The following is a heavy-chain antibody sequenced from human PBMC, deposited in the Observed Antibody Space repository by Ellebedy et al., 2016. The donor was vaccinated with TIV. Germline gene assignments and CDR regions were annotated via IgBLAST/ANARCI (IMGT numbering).Heavy chain of an antibody. CDR3: ARARSTVPPDY. V-gene: IGHV3-11*06. CDR1: GFTFSDYY. CDR2: ISSSSIYT. J-gene: IGHJ4*02. Sequence: GGSLRLSCTASGFTFSDYYMSWVRQAPGKGLELVSYISSSSIYTNYADSVKGRFTISRDNARNSLYLQMKTLRAEDSAVYYCARARSTVPPDYWGQGTLVTVSS.